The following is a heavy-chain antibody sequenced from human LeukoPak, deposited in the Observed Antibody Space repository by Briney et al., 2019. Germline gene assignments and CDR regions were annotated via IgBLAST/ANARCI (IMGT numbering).Heavy chain of an antibody. V-gene: IGHV4-34*01. Sequence: SETLSLTCAVYGGSFSGYYWSWIRQPPGKGLEWIGEIYHSGATNYNPSLKSRVTMLLDKSKNQFSLKLNSVTAADTAVYYCARNGGNSDYDYWGQGTLVTVSA. D-gene: IGHD4-23*01. CDR1: GGSFSGYY. CDR3: ARNGGNSDYDY. J-gene: IGHJ4*02. CDR2: IYHSGAT.